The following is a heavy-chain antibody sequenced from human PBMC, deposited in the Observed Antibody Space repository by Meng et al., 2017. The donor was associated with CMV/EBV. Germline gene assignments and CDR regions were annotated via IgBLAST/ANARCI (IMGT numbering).Heavy chain of an antibody. J-gene: IGHJ4*02. Sequence: SCAASGFTFSSYGMHWVRQAPGKGLEWVAFIRYDGSNKYYADSVKGRFTISRDNSKNTLYLQMNSLRAEDTAVYYCATLHTATGAYWGQGTLVTVSS. CDR1: GFTFSSYG. CDR3: ATLHTATGAY. D-gene: IGHD5-18*01. CDR2: IRYDGSNK. V-gene: IGHV3-30*02.